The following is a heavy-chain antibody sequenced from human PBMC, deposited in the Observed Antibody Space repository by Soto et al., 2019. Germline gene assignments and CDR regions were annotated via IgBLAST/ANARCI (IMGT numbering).Heavy chain of an antibody. CDR2: IYYSGTT. D-gene: IGHD3-22*01. CDR3: ARATYDSSGYFDY. V-gene: IGHV4-31*03. CDR1: GVSISSGAYY. J-gene: IGHJ4*02. Sequence: SETLSLTCTVSGVSISSGAYYWGWIRQPPGKGLEWIGYIYYSGTTYYNPSLRSRLTISLDKSTNHFSLSLRSVTAADTAVYYCARATYDSSGYFDYWGQGGLVTVSS.